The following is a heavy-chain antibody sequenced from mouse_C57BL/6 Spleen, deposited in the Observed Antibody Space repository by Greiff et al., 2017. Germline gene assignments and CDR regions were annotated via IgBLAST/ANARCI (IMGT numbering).Heavy chain of an antibody. J-gene: IGHJ2*01. CDR3: ARSGSNLDY. CDR1: GYTFTSYW. V-gene: IGHV1-69*01. D-gene: IGHD3-2*02. CDR2: IDPSDSYT. Sequence: QVQLQQPGAELMMPGASVKLSCKASGYTFTSYWMHWVKQRPGQGLEWIGEIDPSDSYTNYNKKFKGKSTLTVDKSSSTTYMQISSLASEDSAIYYCARSGSNLDYWGQGTTLTVSS.